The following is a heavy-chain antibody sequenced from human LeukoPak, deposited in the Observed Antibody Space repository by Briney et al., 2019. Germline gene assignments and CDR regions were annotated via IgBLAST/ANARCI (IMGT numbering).Heavy chain of an antibody. V-gene: IGHV3-30*12. Sequence: PGGSLRLSCAASGFTFSSYGMHWVRQAPGKGLEWVAFISYDGTIKYYADSVKGRFTISRDNSKNTLYLQMNSLRAEDTAVYYCAKGGFLEWLFYHWGQGTLVTLSS. J-gene: IGHJ5*02. CDR2: ISYDGTIK. CDR3: AKGGFLEWLFYH. D-gene: IGHD3-3*01. CDR1: GFTFSSYG.